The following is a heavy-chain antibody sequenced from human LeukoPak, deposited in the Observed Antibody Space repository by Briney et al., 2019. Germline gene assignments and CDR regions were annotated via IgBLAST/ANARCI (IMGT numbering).Heavy chain of an antibody. D-gene: IGHD5-12*01. CDR2: IKQDGSEK. CDR1: GFTFSSYW. CDR3: ASLGDSGYDYSSFDY. V-gene: IGHV3-7*01. Sequence: PGGSLRLSCAASGFTFSSYWTSWVRQAPGKGLEWVAHIKQDGSEKYYVDSVKGRFTISRDNAKNSLYLQMNSLRAEDTAVYYCASLGDSGYDYSSFDYWGQGTLVTVSS. J-gene: IGHJ4*02.